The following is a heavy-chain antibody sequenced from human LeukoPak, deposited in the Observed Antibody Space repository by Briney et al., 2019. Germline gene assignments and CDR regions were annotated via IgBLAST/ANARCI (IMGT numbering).Heavy chain of an antibody. CDR2: INPNSGGT. D-gene: IGHD6-19*01. J-gene: IGHJ4*02. Sequence: ASVKVSCKASGYTFTGYYMHWVRQAPGQGLEWMGWINPNSGGTNYAQKFQGWVTMTRDTSISTAYMELSRLRSGDTAVYYCARVNTGYSSGWYDYWGQGTLVTVSS. CDR1: GYTFTGYY. V-gene: IGHV1-2*04. CDR3: ARVNTGYSSGWYDY.